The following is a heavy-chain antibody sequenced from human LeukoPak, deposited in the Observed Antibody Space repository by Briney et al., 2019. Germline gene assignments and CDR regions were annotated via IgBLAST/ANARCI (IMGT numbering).Heavy chain of an antibody. CDR1: GFTFSSYG. J-gene: IGHJ4*02. CDR3: ARGPQLELDY. D-gene: IGHD1-1*01. V-gene: IGHV3-30*03. Sequence: TGGSLRLSCAASGFTFSSYGMHWVRQAPGKGLEWVAVISYDGSNKYYADSVKGRFTISRDNSKNTLYLQMNSLRAEDTAVYYCARGPQLELDYWGQGTLVTVSS. CDR2: ISYDGSNK.